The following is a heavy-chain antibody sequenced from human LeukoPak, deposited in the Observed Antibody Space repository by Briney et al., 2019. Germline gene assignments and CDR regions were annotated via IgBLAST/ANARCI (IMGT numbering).Heavy chain of an antibody. D-gene: IGHD4-17*01. CDR2: IIPILGIA. CDR1: GGTFSSYA. CDR3: ARGLGQYDYGDYGVDYYYGMDV. V-gene: IGHV1-69*04. Sequence: ASVNVSCKASGGTFSSYAISWVRQAPGQGLEWMGRIIPILGIANYAQKFQGRVTITADKSTSTAYMELSSLRSEDTAVYYCARGLGQYDYGDYGVDYYYGMDVWGQGTTVTVSS. J-gene: IGHJ6*02.